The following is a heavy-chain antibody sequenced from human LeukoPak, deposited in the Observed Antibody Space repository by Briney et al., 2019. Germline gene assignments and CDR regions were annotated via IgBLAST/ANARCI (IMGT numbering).Heavy chain of an antibody. CDR3: ARGLVPFDY. CDR2: ISYDGSNK. V-gene: IGHV3-30-3*01. Sequence: PGGSLRLSCAASGFTFSSYAMHWVRQAPGKGLEWVAVISYDGSNKYYADSVKGRFTISRDNSKNTLYLQMNSLRAEDTAVYYCARGLVPFDYWGQGTLVTASS. D-gene: IGHD6-19*01. J-gene: IGHJ4*02. CDR1: GFTFSSYA.